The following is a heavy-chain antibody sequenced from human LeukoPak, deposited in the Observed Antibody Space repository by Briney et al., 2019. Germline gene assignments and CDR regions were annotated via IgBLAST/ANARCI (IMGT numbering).Heavy chain of an antibody. CDR2: IYHSGST. CDR3: ARHYAGYNYALDY. CDR1: GYSINNGYY. D-gene: IGHD5-18*01. V-gene: IGHV4-38-2*01. J-gene: IGHJ4*02. Sequence: SETLSLXCAVSGYSINNGYYWGWIRQPPGKGLEWIGNIYHSGSTYYNPSLKSRVTISVDTSKNHFSLKLSSVTAADTAVYYCARHYAGYNYALDYWGQGTLVAVSS.